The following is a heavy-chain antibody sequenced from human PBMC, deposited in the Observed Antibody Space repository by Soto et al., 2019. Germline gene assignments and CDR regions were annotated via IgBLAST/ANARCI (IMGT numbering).Heavy chain of an antibody. CDR3: ARGIGYCSSINCYSSRRLRFDS. CDR1: GGSFSGYY. J-gene: IGHJ4*02. V-gene: IGHV4-34*01. Sequence: SETLSLTCAVYGGSFSGYYWTWIRQSPEKGLEWIGEVNHSGTTYYNPSLKTRVTISVHTPKNQFSLKMSSVTAADTAVYYCARGIGYCSSINCYSSRRLRFDSWGQGTLVTVSS. CDR2: VNHSGTT. D-gene: IGHD2-2*01.